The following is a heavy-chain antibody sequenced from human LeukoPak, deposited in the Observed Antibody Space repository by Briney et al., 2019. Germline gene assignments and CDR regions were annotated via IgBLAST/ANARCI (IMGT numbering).Heavy chain of an antibody. CDR1: GGSISSGGYS. D-gene: IGHD3-10*01. CDR2: IFHTGRT. CDR3: ASSYYYGSS. Sequence: SQTLSLTCAVSGGSISSGGYSWSWIRQPPGKGLEWIGYIFHTGRTYYNPSLKSRVTISVDTSKNQFSLKLSSVTAADTAVYYCASSYYYGSSWGQGTLVTVSS. V-gene: IGHV4-30-2*05. J-gene: IGHJ4*02.